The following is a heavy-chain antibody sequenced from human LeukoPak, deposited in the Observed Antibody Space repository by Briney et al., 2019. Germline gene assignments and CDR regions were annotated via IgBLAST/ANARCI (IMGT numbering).Heavy chain of an antibody. Sequence: SETLSLTCTVSGGSVSSSHYWGWIRQPPGKGLEWIGSIYYGGSTYYNASLRSRVATSVDTSKNQFSLKLSSVTAADTAVYYCARHRLRLGELYYWGQGTLVTVSS. CDR1: GGSVSSSHY. CDR2: IYYGGST. V-gene: IGHV4-39*01. D-gene: IGHD3-16*01. J-gene: IGHJ4*02. CDR3: ARHRLRLGELYY.